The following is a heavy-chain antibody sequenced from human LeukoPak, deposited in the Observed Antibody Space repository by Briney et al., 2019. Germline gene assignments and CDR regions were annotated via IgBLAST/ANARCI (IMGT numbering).Heavy chain of an antibody. CDR3: ARGRVGATTCFDY. Sequence: GGSLRLSCAASGFIVSSSYMTWVRQAPGAGLEWVSVIYSGGSTYYADSVKGRFTISRDSSKNTLYLQMNSLRAEDTAVYYCARGRVGATTCFDYWGQGTLVTVSS. CDR2: IYSGGST. D-gene: IGHD1-26*01. J-gene: IGHJ4*02. CDR1: GFIVSSSY. V-gene: IGHV3-66*02.